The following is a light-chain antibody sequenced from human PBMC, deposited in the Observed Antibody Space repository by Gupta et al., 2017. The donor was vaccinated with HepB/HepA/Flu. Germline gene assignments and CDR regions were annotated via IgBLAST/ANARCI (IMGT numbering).Light chain of an antibody. CDR3: CSYAGNNIWL. J-gene: IGLJ3*02. CDR2: EVT. V-gene: IGLV2-23*02. Sequence: QSALTQPASVSGSLGQSITISCTGTSSDGAYYNLVSWYQQHPDKAPKLIIYEVTNRPAGVANRFSGSKSGNTASLTVSGLQAEDGADYYCCSYAGNNIWLFGGGTKLTVL. CDR1: SSDGAYYNL.